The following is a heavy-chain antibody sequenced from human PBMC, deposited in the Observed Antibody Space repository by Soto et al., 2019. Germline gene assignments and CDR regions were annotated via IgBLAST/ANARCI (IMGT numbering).Heavy chain of an antibody. CDR3: AKDTGFGCTNGVCYTSDAAFDI. CDR2: ISHDGSNK. J-gene: IGHJ3*02. CDR1: GFTFSSYG. D-gene: IGHD2-8*01. V-gene: IGHV3-30*18. Sequence: GGSLRLSCAASGFTFSSYGMHWVRQAPGKGLEWVAVISHDGSNKYYADSVKGRFTISRDNSKNTLYLQMNSLRAEDTAVYYCAKDTGFGCTNGVCYTSDAAFDIWGQGTMVTVSS.